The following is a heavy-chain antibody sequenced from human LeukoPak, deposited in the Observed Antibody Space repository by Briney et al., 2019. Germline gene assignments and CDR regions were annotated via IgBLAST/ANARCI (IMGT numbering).Heavy chain of an antibody. CDR3: TIDGDYYDSSGPVDY. Sequence: GGSLRLSCAASGFTFSSYSMNWVRQAPGKGLEWVSSISSSSSYIYYADSVKGRFTISRDNAKNSLYLQMNSLRAEDTAVYYCTIDGDYYDSSGPVDYWGQGTLVTVSS. D-gene: IGHD3-22*01. CDR2: ISSSSSYI. V-gene: IGHV3-21*01. J-gene: IGHJ4*02. CDR1: GFTFSSYS.